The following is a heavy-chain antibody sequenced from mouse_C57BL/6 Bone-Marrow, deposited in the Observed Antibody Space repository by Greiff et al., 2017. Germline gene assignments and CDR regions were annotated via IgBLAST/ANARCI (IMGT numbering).Heavy chain of an antibody. J-gene: IGHJ3*01. CDR3: ARSRLRYGFAY. V-gene: IGHV1-81*01. Sequence: QVQLQQSGAELARPGASVKLSCQASGYTFTSYGISWVKQRTGQGLEWIGEIYPRSGNTYYNEKFKGKATLTADKSSSTAYMELHSLTSEDSAVYCCARSRLRYGFAYWGQGNLVTVSA. D-gene: IGHD1-1*01. CDR1: GYTFTSYG. CDR2: IYPRSGNT.